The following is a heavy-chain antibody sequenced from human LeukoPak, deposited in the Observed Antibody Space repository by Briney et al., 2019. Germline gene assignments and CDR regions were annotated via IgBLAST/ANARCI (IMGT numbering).Heavy chain of an antibody. V-gene: IGHV1-24*01. CDR3: ATTGYSSGWYRPVDY. Sequence: ASVKVSCKVPGYTLTELSMHWVRQAPGKGLEWVGGFDPEDGETIYAQKFQGRVTMTEDTSTDTAYMELSSLRSEDTAVYYCATTGYSSGWYRPVDYWGQGTLVTVSS. D-gene: IGHD6-19*01. CDR1: GYTLTELS. J-gene: IGHJ4*02. CDR2: FDPEDGET.